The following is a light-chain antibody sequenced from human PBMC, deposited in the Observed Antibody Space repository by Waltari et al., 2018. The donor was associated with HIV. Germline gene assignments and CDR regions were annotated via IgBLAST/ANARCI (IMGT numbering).Light chain of an antibody. Sequence: QSALTLPPAVSVAPGERFTTPRPGSSSTNGAGYAVHWYQQLPGTAPKLLIYGNSNRPSGVPDRFSGSKSGTSASLAITVLLAEDEADYYCQSYDSSLSVWVFGGGTKLTVL. V-gene: IGLV1-40*01. J-gene: IGLJ3*02. CDR2: GNS. CDR3: QSYDSSLSVWV. CDR1: SSTNGAGYA.